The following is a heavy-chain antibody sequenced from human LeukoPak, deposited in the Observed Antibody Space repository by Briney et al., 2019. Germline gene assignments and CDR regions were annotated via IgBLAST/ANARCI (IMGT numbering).Heavy chain of an antibody. CDR1: GFTFSSYS. CDR3: AKSRRHYYDSSGSSYFDY. Sequence: GGSLRLSCAASGFTFSSYSMNWVRQAPGKGLEWISYIRSSSRTIYYADSVKGRFTISRDNAKNSLFLQMNSLRAEDTAVYYCAKSRRHYYDSSGSSYFDYWGQGTLVTVSS. V-gene: IGHV3-48*01. J-gene: IGHJ4*02. CDR2: IRSSSRTI. D-gene: IGHD3-22*01.